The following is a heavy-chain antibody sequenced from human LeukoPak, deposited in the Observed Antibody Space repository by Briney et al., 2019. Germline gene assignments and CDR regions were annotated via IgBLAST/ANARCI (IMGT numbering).Heavy chain of an antibody. Sequence: GRSLRLSCAASGFTFSSYGMHWVRQAPGKGLEWVAVISYDGSNKYYADSVKGRFTISRDNSKNTLYLQMNSLRAEDTAVYYCARDWYGDYAYYYYYGMDVWGQGTTVTVSS. J-gene: IGHJ6*02. CDR2: ISYDGSNK. CDR1: GFTFSSYG. V-gene: IGHV3-30*19. D-gene: IGHD4-17*01. CDR3: ARDWYGDYAYYYYYGMDV.